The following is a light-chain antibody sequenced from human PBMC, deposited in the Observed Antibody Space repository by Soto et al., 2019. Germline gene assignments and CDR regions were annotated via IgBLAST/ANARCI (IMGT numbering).Light chain of an antibody. CDR3: QQYNASTYT. V-gene: IGKV3-11*01. CDR1: QRVSSY. CDR2: YAS. Sequence: EIVLTQSPSTLTLSLRERATLXXRASQRVSSYLDWYQQKPGKAPRXFTYYASNRATGIPARFSGSGSGTEFTLTISRLEPEDFAVYYCQQYNASTYTFGQGTRLEIK. J-gene: IGKJ2*01.